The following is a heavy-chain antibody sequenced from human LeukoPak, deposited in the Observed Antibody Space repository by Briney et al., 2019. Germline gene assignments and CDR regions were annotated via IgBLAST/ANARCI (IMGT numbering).Heavy chain of an antibody. CDR3: ARSPDKYYYDSSGYYYAFDI. CDR1: GYTFTGYY. V-gene: IGHV1-2*02. CDR2: INPNSGDT. J-gene: IGHJ3*02. Sequence: GASVKVSCKASGYTFTGYYMHWVRQAPGQGLEWMGWINPNSGDTNYAQKLQGRVTMTTDTSTSTAYMELRSLRSDDTAVYYCARSPDKYYYDSSGYYYAFDIWGQGTMVTVSS. D-gene: IGHD3-22*01.